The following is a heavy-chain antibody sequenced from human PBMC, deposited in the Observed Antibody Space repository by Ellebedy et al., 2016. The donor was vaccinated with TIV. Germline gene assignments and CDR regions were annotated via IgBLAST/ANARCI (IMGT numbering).Heavy chain of an antibody. J-gene: IGHJ4*02. V-gene: IGHV3-53*01. CDR3: ATFNWGSDYFED. Sequence: GESLKISCAASGLTVISNYMAWVRQPPGKGLEWVSLIYSGGDTYYADPVKARFTISRDKSTNTLHLQMDNLSAEDTAVYYCATFNWGSDYFEDWGQGTLVTVSS. D-gene: IGHD7-27*01. CDR1: GLTVISNY. CDR2: IYSGGDT.